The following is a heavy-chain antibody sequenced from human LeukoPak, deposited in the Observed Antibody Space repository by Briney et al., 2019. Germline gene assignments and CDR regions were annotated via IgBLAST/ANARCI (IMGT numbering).Heavy chain of an antibody. CDR1: GGSISSGGNT. J-gene: IGHJ4*02. V-gene: IGHV4-31*03. CDR3: ARGRGPEYFDISGFDH. Sequence: SETLSLTCSVSGGSISSGGNTWIWIRQHPGKGLEWIGYFYHSGSTYYNPSLKSRLTMSVDTSENQFSLNLSSVTAADTAVYYCARGRGPEYFDISGFDHWGQGTLVTVSS. CDR2: FYHSGST. D-gene: IGHD3-22*01.